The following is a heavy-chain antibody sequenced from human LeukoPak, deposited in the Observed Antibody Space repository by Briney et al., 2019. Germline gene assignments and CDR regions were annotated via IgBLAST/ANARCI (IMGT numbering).Heavy chain of an antibody. J-gene: IGHJ6*03. Sequence: PGGSLRLPCAVSGFTFSSYNMNGVRQAPGKGLEWISSITSSSSYIYYADSVKGRFTISRDNAKNSLYLQINSLRAEDTAVYYCARDPYSGRYGDYYYYYMDVWGKGTTVTISS. V-gene: IGHV3-21*01. CDR3: ARDPYSGRYGDYYYYYMDV. CDR2: ITSSSSYI. CDR1: GFTFSSYN. D-gene: IGHD1-26*01.